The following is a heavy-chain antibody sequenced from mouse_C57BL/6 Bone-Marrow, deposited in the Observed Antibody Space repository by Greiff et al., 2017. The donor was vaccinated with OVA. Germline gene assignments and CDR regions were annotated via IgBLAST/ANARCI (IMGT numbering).Heavy chain of an antibody. CDR1: GFTFSSYT. CDR3: ANYYGYYYAMDY. J-gene: IGHJ4*01. D-gene: IGHD1-1*01. V-gene: IGHV5-9*01. Sequence: EVQLVESGGGLVKPGGSLKLSCAASGFTFSSYTMSWVRQTPEKRLEWVATISGGGGNTYYPDSVKGRFTISRDNAKNTLYLQMSSLRSEDTALYYCANYYGYYYAMDYWGQGTSVTVSS. CDR2: ISGGGGNT.